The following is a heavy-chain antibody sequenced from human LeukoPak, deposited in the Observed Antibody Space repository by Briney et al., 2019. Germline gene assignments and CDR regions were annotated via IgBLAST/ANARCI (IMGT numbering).Heavy chain of an antibody. V-gene: IGHV4-34*01. CDR3: ARMREIAATGISGGDY. J-gene: IGHJ4*02. D-gene: IGHD6-13*01. CDR2: IHHSGST. Sequence: SETLSLTCAVYGGSFSGFYWSWSRQPQGKGLEWIGEIHHSGSTNYNPSLKSRVTISVDTSKNQFSLKLSSVTAADTAVYYCARMREIAATGISGGDYWGQRTVIIVSS. CDR1: GGSFSGFY.